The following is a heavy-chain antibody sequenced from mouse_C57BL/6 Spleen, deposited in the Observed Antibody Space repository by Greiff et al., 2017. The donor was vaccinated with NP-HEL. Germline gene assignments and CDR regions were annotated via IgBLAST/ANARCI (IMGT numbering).Heavy chain of an antibody. CDR1: GYTFTSYW. V-gene: IGHV1-69*01. Sequence: VQLQQPGAELVMPGASVKLSCKASGYTFTSYWMHWVKQRPGQGLEWIGEIDPSDSYTNYNQKFKGKSTLTVDKSSSTAYMQLSSLTSEDSAVYYCARRYGSSYGEVYFDYWGQGTTLTVSS. D-gene: IGHD1-1*01. CDR3: ARRYGSSYGEVYFDY. J-gene: IGHJ2*01. CDR2: IDPSDSYT.